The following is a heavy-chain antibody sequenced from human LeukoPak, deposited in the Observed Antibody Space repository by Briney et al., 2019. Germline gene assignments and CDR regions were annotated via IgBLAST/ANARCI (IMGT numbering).Heavy chain of an antibody. D-gene: IGHD3-22*01. Sequence: GRSLRLSCAASGFTFSSYGMHWVRQAPGKGLEWVAVISYDGSNKYYADSVKGRFTISRDNSKNTLYLQMNSLRAEDTAVYYCARWEHYDGYFDYWGQGTLVTVSS. V-gene: IGHV3-30*03. CDR1: GFTFSSYG. J-gene: IGHJ4*02. CDR2: ISYDGSNK. CDR3: ARWEHYDGYFDY.